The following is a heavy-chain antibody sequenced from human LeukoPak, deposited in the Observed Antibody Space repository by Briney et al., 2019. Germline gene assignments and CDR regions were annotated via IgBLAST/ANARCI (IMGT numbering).Heavy chain of an antibody. V-gene: IGHV3-30*03. J-gene: IGHJ4*02. CDR3: ARQKITVTVSLDY. Sequence: PGGSQRLSCAASGFTFSSYGMHWVRQAPGKGLEWVAIISSDGSDKYYADSVKGRFSISRDNSQKTLYLQMNSLRPDDAAVYYCARQKITVTVSLDYWGQGTLVTVSS. CDR2: ISSDGSDK. D-gene: IGHD4-17*01. CDR1: GFTFSSYG.